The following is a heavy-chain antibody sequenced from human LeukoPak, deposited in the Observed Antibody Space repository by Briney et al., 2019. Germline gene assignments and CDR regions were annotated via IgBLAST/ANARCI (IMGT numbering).Heavy chain of an antibody. J-gene: IGHJ4*02. D-gene: IGHD6-19*01. CDR1: GSTFTNSA. CDR3: AAESPNSSGWYDY. CDR2: IVVGSGTT. Sequence: SVKVSCKPSGSTFTNSAMQGVREARGQRQEWRGWIVVGSGTTNYAEGFQERVTITRDMSTSTAYMELSSMRSDDTAVYYCAAESPNSSGWYDYWGQGTLVTVSS. V-gene: IGHV1-58*02.